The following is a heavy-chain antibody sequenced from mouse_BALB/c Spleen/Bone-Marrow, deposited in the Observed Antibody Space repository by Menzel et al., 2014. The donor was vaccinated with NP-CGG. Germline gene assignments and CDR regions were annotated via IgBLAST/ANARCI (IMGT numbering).Heavy chain of an antibody. V-gene: IGHV4-1*02. Sequence: EVQLQESGGGLVHPGGSLKLSCAASGFDFSGFWMGWVRQAPGKGLEWIGEINPDSSTINYTPSLKDRFIISRDNAKNTLYLQMSKVRSEDTALYYCARLGYYGGFAYWGQGTLVTVSA. CDR1: GFDFSGFW. J-gene: IGHJ3*01. D-gene: IGHD2-3*01. CDR2: INPDSSTI. CDR3: ARLGYYGGFAY.